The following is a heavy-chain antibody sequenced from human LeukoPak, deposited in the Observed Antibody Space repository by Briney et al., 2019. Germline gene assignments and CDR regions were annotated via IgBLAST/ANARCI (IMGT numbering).Heavy chain of an antibody. D-gene: IGHD2-2*02. J-gene: IGHJ4*02. CDR3: ARGRHCSSTSCYKFGGMIDY. CDR2: IWYDGSNK. CDR1: GFTFSSYA. Sequence: GGSLRLSCAASGFTFSSYAMHWVRQAPGKGLEWVAVIWYDGSNKYYADSVKGRFTISRDNSKNTLYLQMNSLRAEDTAVYYCARGRHCSSTSCYKFGGMIDYWGQGTLVTVSS. V-gene: IGHV3-33*08.